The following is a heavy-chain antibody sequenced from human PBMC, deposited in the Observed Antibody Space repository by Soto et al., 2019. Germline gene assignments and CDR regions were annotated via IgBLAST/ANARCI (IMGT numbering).Heavy chain of an antibody. CDR2: ISYDGSNK. CDR3: ARERAIAAAVDY. V-gene: IGHV3-30-3*01. D-gene: IGHD6-13*01. CDR1: GFTFSSYA. J-gene: IGHJ4*02. Sequence: QVQLVESGGGVVQPGRSLRLSCAASGFTFSSYAMHWVRQAPGKGLEWVAVISYDGSNKYYADSVKGRFTISRDNSKNTLYLQMNSLRAEDKAVYYCARERAIAAAVDYWGQGTLVTVSS.